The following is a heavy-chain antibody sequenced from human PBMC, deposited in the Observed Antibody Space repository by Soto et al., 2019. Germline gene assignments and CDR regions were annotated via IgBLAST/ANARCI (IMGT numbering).Heavy chain of an antibody. V-gene: IGHV2-5*02. J-gene: IGHJ4*02. D-gene: IGHD6-6*01. Sequence: GSGPTLVNPTQTLTLTCTFSGFSLTSNDVGVGWIRQPPGKPLEWLALIYWDDDKRYSPSLKSRLTITKDTSKNQVVLRMTNMDPVDTATYYCAHSRYSRSSFDYWGQGTRGTVSS. CDR1: GFSLTSNDVG. CDR3: AHSRYSRSSFDY. CDR2: IYWDDDK.